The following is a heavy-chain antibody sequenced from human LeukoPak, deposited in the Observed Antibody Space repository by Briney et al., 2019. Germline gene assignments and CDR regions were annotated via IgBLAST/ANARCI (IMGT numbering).Heavy chain of an antibody. J-gene: IGHJ4*02. CDR3: ARISYNIAWYEDY. CDR2: IFWNDEK. CDR1: GGSINSGGYY. Sequence: ETLSLTCTVSGGSINSGGYYWSWIRQPPGKALEWLVHIFWNDEKFYSTSLRTRLTISKDTSKSQVVLTMTNMDPADTATYYCARISYNIAWYEDYWGQGTLITVSS. D-gene: IGHD6-19*01. V-gene: IGHV2-26*01.